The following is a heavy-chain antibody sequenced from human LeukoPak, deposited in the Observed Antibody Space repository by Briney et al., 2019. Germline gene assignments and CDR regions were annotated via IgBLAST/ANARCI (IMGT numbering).Heavy chain of an antibody. J-gene: IGHJ4*02. D-gene: IGHD2-21*02. CDR2: ISGSGVNT. CDR3: AKGDVAVTAMNYFDY. Sequence: PGGSLRLSCAASGFTFSSYAMSWVRQAPGKGLEWVSFISGSGVNTQYADSVKGRFTISRDSSKNTLYLQMNSLRAEDTAVYYCAKGDVAVTAMNYFDYWGQGTLVSVSS. CDR1: GFTFSSYA. V-gene: IGHV3-23*01.